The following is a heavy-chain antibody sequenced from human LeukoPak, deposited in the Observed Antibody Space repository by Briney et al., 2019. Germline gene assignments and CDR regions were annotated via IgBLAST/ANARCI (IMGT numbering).Heavy chain of an antibody. CDR2: INSDESDI. D-gene: IGHD5-12*01. Sequence: GGSLRLSCAASGFTFSSYWMHWVRQAPGKGLVWVSRINSDESDIRYADSVKGRFTIYRDNAKNTLYLQMNSLRAEDTAVYYCAREGGYDYYFDYWGQGTLVTVSS. CDR1: GFTFSSYW. CDR3: AREGGYDYYFDY. V-gene: IGHV3-74*01. J-gene: IGHJ4*02.